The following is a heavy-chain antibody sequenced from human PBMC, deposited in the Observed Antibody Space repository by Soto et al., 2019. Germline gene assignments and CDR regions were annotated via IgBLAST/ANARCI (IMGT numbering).Heavy chain of an antibody. J-gene: IGHJ2*01. CDR3: AKEPVGPDWYFDL. V-gene: IGHV3-23*01. CDR1: GFNFRSYA. CDR2: IRGSGIST. Sequence: DVQLLESGGGLVQPGGSLRLSCAASGFNFRSYAMSWVRQAPGKGLEWVSGIRGSGISTHYADSVKGRFTVSRDNSKNTLYLQMNSLRAEDTAVYNCAKEPVGPDWYFDLWGRGTLVTVSS.